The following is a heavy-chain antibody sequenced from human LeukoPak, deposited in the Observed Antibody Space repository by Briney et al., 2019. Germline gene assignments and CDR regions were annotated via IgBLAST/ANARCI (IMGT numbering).Heavy chain of an antibody. CDR3: ARVAVMGYDFWSGYYSY. J-gene: IGHJ4*02. CDR2: MNPNSGGT. Sequence: ASVKVSCKASGYTFTGYYMHWVRQAPGQGLEWMGWMNPNSGGTNYAQKFQGRVTMTRDTSISTAYMELSRLRSDDTAVYYCARVAVMGYDFWSGYYSYWGQGTLVTVSS. D-gene: IGHD3-3*01. V-gene: IGHV1-2*02. CDR1: GYTFTGYY.